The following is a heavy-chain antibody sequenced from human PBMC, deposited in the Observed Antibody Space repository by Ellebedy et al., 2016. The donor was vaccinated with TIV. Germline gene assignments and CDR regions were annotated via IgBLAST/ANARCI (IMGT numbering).Heavy chain of an antibody. CDR1: GGSISSYY. D-gene: IGHD6-19*01. V-gene: IGHV4-4*07. CDR3: AGRAVAGRGEYFQH. J-gene: IGHJ1*01. Sequence: SETLSLTXTVSGGSISSYYWSWIRQPAGKGLEWIGRIYTSGSTNYNPSLKSRVTMSVDTSKNQFSLKLSSVTAADTAVYYCAGRAVAGRGEYFQHWGQGTLVTVSS. CDR2: IYTSGST.